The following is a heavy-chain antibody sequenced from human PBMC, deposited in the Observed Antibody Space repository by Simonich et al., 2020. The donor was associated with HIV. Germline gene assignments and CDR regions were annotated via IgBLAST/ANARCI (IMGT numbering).Heavy chain of an antibody. J-gene: IGHJ4*02. CDR2: NNHSGST. D-gene: IGHD4-17*01. CDR1: GGSFSGYY. Sequence: QVQLQQWGAGLLKPSETLSLTCAVYGGSFSGYYWSWIRQPPGKGLEWIGENNHSGSTTYNPSLKSRVTISVDTSKNQFSLKLSSVTAADTAVYYCARRHPTTVTTPYFDYWGQGTLVTVSS. V-gene: IGHV4-34*01. CDR3: ARRHPTTVTTPYFDY.